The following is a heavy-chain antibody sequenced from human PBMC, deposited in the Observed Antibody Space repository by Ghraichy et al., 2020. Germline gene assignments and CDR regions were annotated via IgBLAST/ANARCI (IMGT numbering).Heavy chain of an antibody. CDR3: ARGQVYCSGGSCYSEHFDY. D-gene: IGHD2-15*01. Sequence: SETLSLTCTVSGGSISSGGYYWSWIRQHPGKGLEWIGYIYYSGSTYYNPSLKSRVTISVDTSKNQFSLKLSSVTAADTAVYYCARGQVYCSGGSCYSEHFDYWGQGTLVTVSS. CDR1: GGSISSGGYY. CDR2: IYYSGST. V-gene: IGHV4-31*03. J-gene: IGHJ4*02.